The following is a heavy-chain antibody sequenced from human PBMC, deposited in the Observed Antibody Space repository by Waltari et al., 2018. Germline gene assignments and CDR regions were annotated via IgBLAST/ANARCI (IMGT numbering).Heavy chain of an antibody. CDR3: ARDRAVAANYGMDV. CDR2: NIPVCGTA. V-gene: IGHV1-69*01. Sequence: QVQLVQSGAEVKKPGSSVKVSCKASGGPFSSYAISWVRQAPGQGLEWMRGNIPVCGTANYRQKFHGRVTSTADEATSTAYMELSSLRSEDTAVYYCARDRAVAANYGMDVWGQGTTVTVSS. J-gene: IGHJ6*02. CDR1: GGPFSSYA. D-gene: IGHD6-19*01.